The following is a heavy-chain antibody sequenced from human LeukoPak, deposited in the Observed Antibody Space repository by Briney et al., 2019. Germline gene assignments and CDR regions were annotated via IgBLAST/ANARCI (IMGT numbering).Heavy chain of an antibody. CDR1: GFTFGDYA. J-gene: IGHJ4*02. Sequence: PGGSLRLSCTASGFTFGDYAMSWFRQAPGKGLEWVGFIRSKAYGGTTEYAASVKGRFTISRDDSKSIAYLQMNSLKTEDTAVYYCTRDCSSGWYGLAYWGQGTLVTVSS. CDR2: IRSKAYGGTT. CDR3: TRDCSSGWYGLAY. V-gene: IGHV3-49*03. D-gene: IGHD6-19*01.